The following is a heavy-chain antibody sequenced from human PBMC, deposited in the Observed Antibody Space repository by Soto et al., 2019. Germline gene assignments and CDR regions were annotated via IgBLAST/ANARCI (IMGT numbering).Heavy chain of an antibody. V-gene: IGHV3-66*01. CDR2: ISSGGST. CDR3: ARDVLGCSTSCYTLGAYY. Sequence: EVQLVESGGGLVQPGGSLRLSCAASGFTVSSNYMSWVRQAPGKGLEWGSVISSGGSTYYADSVKGRFTISRDNSKNTLNLQMHRLRAEGRAVYYCARDVLGCSTSCYTLGAYYWGQGTLVTVSS. J-gene: IGHJ4*02. D-gene: IGHD2-2*02. CDR1: GFTVSSNY.